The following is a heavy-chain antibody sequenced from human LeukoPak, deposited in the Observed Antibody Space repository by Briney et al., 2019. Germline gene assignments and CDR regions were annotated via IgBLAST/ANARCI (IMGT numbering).Heavy chain of an antibody. CDR2: IYYSGST. D-gene: IGHD3-22*01. CDR3: ARRPYYYVSSGYPRDY. V-gene: IGHV4-39*01. CDR1: GGSISSSSYY. Sequence: SETLSLTCTVSGGSISSSSYYWGWIRQPPGKGLEWIGSIYYSGSTYYNPSLKSRVTISVDTSKNQFSLKLSSVTAADTAVYYCARRPYYYVSSGYPRDYWGQGTLVTVSS. J-gene: IGHJ4*02.